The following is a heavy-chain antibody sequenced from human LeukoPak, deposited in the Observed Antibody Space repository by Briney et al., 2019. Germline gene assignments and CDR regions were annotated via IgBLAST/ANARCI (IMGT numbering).Heavy chain of an antibody. CDR2: SDYSGST. J-gene: IGHJ5*02. V-gene: IGHV4-31*03. D-gene: IGHD3-10*01. Sequence: SETLSLTCTVSGGSISSGGYYWSWIRQHPGKGLEWIGYSDYSGSTYYNPSLKSRVTISVDTSKNQFSLKLSFVTAADTAVYYCARDGYYGSGKFDPWGQGTLVTVSS. CDR3: ARDGYYGSGKFDP. CDR1: GGSISSGGYY.